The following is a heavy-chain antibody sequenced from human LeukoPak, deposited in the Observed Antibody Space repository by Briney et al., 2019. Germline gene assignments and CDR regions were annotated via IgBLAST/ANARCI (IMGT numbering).Heavy chain of an antibody. CDR2: IWYDGSNK. J-gene: IGHJ6*02. CDR1: GFTFDDYD. Sequence: GGSLRLSCAASGFTFDDYDMSWVRQAPGKGLERVAVIWYDGSNKYYADSVKGRFTISRDNSKNTLYLQVNSLRAEDTAVYYCARAGGSNSLYGMDVWGQGTAVTVSS. D-gene: IGHD6-6*01. CDR3: ARAGGSNSLYGMDV. V-gene: IGHV3-33*08.